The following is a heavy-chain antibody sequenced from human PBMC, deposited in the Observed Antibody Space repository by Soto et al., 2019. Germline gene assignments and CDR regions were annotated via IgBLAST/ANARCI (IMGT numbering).Heavy chain of an antibody. V-gene: IGHV3-21*01. Sequence: GGPLRLSCAASGFTFSSYSMNWVRQAPGKGLEWVSSISSSSSYIYYADSVKGRFTISRDNAKNSLYLQMNSLRAEDTAVYYCARRWDYYYYYGMDVWGQGTTVTVSS. D-gene: IGHD1-26*01. CDR1: GFTFSSYS. CDR2: ISSSSSYI. J-gene: IGHJ6*02. CDR3: ARRWDYYYYYGMDV.